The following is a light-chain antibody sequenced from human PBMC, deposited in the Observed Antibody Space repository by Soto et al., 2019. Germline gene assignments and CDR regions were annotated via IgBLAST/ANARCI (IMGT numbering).Light chain of an antibody. V-gene: IGKV3D-20*01. CDR2: DTS. CDR1: QRVSGGF. CDR3: QKYGNFWT. J-gene: IGKJ1*01. Sequence: DIVLTQSPATLSLSPGERATLYCGASQRVSGGFLAWYQQKPGLAPRLILYDTSFRATGIPDRFSGSGYGTAFTLTISRLDPDDFAVYYCQKYGNFWTFGQGTKVDI.